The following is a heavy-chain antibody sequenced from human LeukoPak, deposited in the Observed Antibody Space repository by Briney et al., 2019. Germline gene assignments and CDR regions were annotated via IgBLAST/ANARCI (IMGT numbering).Heavy chain of an antibody. V-gene: IGHV3-23*01. CDR1: GFTFNNYA. Sequence: TRGSLRLSCAASGFTFNNYAMIWVRPAHEEGLEWVSVISGSGNSTYYAVSVKGRFTISRDNSKSTLYLQMNSLRGEDTAVYHCVKDNSNWYWYFDLWGRGTLVTVSS. J-gene: IGHJ2*01. CDR2: ISGSGNST. D-gene: IGHD1-1*01. CDR3: VKDNSNWYWYFDL.